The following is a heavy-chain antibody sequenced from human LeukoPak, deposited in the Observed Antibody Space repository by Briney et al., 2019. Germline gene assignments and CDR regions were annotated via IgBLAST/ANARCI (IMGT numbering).Heavy chain of an antibody. CDR3: ATTLAAAGTGRGNWFDP. V-gene: IGHV4-59*01. CDR2: IYYSGST. CDR1: GGSISSYY. J-gene: IGHJ5*02. D-gene: IGHD6-13*01. Sequence: PSETLSLTCTVSGGSISSYYWSWIRQPPGKGLEWIGYIYYSGSTNYNPSLKSRVTISVDTSKNQFSLKLSSVTAADTAVYYCATTLAAAGTGRGNWFDPWGQGTLVTVSS.